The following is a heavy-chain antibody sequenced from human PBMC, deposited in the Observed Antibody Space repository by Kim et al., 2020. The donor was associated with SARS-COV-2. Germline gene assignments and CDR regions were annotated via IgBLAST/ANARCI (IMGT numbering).Heavy chain of an antibody. CDR3: AKLSRDDAFDL. V-gene: IGHV3-30*02. Sequence: DSVQDRFTIARDNSRDNSENTLYLQMNSLRPDDTAAYYCAKLSRDDAFDLWGQGTMVTVSS. J-gene: IGHJ3*01.